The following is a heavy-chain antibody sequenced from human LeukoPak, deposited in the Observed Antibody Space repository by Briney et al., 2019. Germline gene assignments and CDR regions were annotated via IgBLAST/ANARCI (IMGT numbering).Heavy chain of an antibody. Sequence: GASVKVSCKASGYTFTGYYMHWVRQAPGQGLEWMGRINPNSGGTNYAQKFQGRVTMTRDTSISTAYMELSGLRSDDTAVYYCARTTVTGSDRDYWGQGTLVTVSS. CDR1: GYTFTGYY. CDR3: ARTTVTGSDRDY. J-gene: IGHJ4*02. CDR2: INPNSGGT. D-gene: IGHD4-17*01. V-gene: IGHV1-2*06.